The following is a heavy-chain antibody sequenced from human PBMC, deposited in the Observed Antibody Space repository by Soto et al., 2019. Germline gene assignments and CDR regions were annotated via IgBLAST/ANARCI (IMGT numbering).Heavy chain of an antibody. D-gene: IGHD3-16*02. CDR1: GGSISDYQ. J-gene: IGHJ4*02. Sequence: QVQLQESGPGLVKPSETLSLTCSVSGGSISDYQWNWIRQPPGKGLEWIGYIYYSGTTNYNPSLKVRVTISLDTSTKQYDLRLRSVTAADTAVYYCAMMRGLGEISPYFDSWGQGTLVTVS. CDR2: IYYSGTT. CDR3: AMMRGLGEISPYFDS. V-gene: IGHV4-59*01.